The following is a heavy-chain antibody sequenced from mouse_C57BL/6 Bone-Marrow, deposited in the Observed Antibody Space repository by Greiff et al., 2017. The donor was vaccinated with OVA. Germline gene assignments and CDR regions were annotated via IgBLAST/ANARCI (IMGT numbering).Heavy chain of an antibody. CDR1: GYTFTSYW. D-gene: IGHD1-1*01. CDR2: IYPGSGST. V-gene: IGHV1-55*01. J-gene: IGHJ2*01. Sequence: QVQLQQPGAELVKPGASVKMSCKASGYTFTSYWITWVKQRPGQGLEWIGDIYPGSGSTNYNEKFKSKATLTVDKSSSTAYMQLSSLTYEDSAVYYCARSGTSVVANWYQGTTLPVSS. CDR3: ARSGTSVVAN.